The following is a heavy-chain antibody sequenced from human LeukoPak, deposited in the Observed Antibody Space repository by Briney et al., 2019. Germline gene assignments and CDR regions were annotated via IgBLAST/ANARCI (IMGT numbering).Heavy chain of an antibody. J-gene: IGHJ4*02. CDR3: ARQRITAAGILDY. D-gene: IGHD6-13*01. V-gene: IGHV4-4*02. Sequence: SETLSLTCDVSGGSVTSTNWWTWVRQPPGKGLEWIGEVHLDGRTNYNPSLESRLIMSVDLPENHISLKLSSVTAADTAVYYCARQRITAAGILDYWGQGTLVTVSS. CDR2: VHLDGRT. CDR1: GGSVTSTNW.